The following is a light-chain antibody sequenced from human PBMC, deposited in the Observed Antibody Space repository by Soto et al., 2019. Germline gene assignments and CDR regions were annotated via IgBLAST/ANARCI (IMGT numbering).Light chain of an antibody. V-gene: IGKV1D-12*01. J-gene: IGKJ4*01. Sequence: DIQMTQSPSSVSASVGDSVTITCRASQGISDWLAWYQQKPGEAPKLLIYAASRLHSGVPSRFSGSGSGTDCTLTISSLQPEDFASYYCQQADSFPLTFGGGTKVEIK. CDR3: QQADSFPLT. CDR2: AAS. CDR1: QGISDW.